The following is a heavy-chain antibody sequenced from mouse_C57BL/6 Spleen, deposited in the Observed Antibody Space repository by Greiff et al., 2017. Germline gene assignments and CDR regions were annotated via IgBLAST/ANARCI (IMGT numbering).Heavy chain of an antibody. V-gene: IGHV1-15*01. CDR3: TRSKLDGYYGAMDY. CDR2: IDPETGGT. D-gene: IGHD2-3*01. CDR1: GYTFTDYE. Sequence: VQLQQSGAELVRPGASVTLSCKASGYTFTDYEMHWVKQTPVHGLEWIGAIDPETGGTAYNQKFKGKAILTADKSSSTAYMERRSLTSEDSAVYYCTRSKLDGYYGAMDYWGQGTSVTVSS. J-gene: IGHJ4*01.